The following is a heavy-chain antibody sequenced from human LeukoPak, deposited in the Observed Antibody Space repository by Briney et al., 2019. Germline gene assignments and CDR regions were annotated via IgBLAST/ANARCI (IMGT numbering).Heavy chain of an antibody. CDR1: GFTFDDYA. J-gene: IGHJ4*02. Sequence: GGSLRLSCAASGFTFDDYAMHWVRQAPGKGLEWVSGISWNSGSIGYADSVKGRFTISRDNAKNSLYLQMNSLRAEDTALYYCAKLAATTPFDYWGQRTLVTVSS. V-gene: IGHV3-9*01. CDR3: AKLAATTPFDY. D-gene: IGHD6-25*01. CDR2: ISWNSGSI.